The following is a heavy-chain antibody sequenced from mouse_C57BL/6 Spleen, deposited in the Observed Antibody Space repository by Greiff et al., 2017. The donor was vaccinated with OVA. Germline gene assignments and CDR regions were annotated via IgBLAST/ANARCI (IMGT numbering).Heavy chain of an antibody. J-gene: IGHJ2*01. CDR3: ARQGNYYSNHFDY. Sequence: DVMLVESGGGLVQPGGSLKLSCAASGFTFSDYYMYWVRQTPEKRLEWVAYLSNGGGSTYYPDTVKGRFTLSRDNAKNTLYLQMSRLKSEDTAMYYGARQGNYYSNHFDYWGQGTTLTVSS. V-gene: IGHV5-12*01. D-gene: IGHD2-5*01. CDR2: LSNGGGST. CDR1: GFTFSDYY.